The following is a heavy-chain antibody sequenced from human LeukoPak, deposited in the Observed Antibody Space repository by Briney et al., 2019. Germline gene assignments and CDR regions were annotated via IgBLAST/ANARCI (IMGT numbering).Heavy chain of an antibody. CDR2: ISSSSSYI. Sequence: GGSLRLSCTASEFTFSVYSMNWVRQAPGKGPEWVSSISSSSSYIYYADSVKGRFTISRDNAKNSLYLQMNSLRAEDTAVYYCARDSGSGSSFWGQGTLVTVSS. CDR3: ARDSGSGSSF. D-gene: IGHD3-10*01. CDR1: EFTFSVYS. V-gene: IGHV3-21*01. J-gene: IGHJ4*02.